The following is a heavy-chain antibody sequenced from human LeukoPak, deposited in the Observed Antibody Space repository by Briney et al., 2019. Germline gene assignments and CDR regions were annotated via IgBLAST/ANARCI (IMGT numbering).Heavy chain of an antibody. CDR3: ARGDYVWGSYRQIDY. CDR1: GYTFTGYY. CDR2: INPNSGGT. Sequence: GASVKVSCKASGYTFTGYYMHWVRQAPGQGLEWMGWINPNSGGTNYAQKFQGRVTMTRDTSISTAYMELSRLRSEDTAVYYCARGDYVWGSYRQIDYWGQGTLVTVSS. V-gene: IGHV1-2*02. D-gene: IGHD3-16*02. J-gene: IGHJ4*02.